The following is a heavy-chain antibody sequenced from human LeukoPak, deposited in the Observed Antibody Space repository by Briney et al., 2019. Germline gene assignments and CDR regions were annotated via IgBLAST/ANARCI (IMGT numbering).Heavy chain of an antibody. Sequence: SETLSLTCAVSGGSFNDNYWTWIRQPPGKGLEWIGEINHNGNSNYNPSLKSRVTISVDTSKNQFSLKLSSVTAADTAVYYCARVRSGYDYYYYYMDVWGKGTTVTVSS. V-gene: IGHV4-34*01. D-gene: IGHD3-3*01. CDR2: INHNGNS. CDR3: ARVRSGYDYYYYYMDV. CDR1: GGSFNDNY. J-gene: IGHJ6*03.